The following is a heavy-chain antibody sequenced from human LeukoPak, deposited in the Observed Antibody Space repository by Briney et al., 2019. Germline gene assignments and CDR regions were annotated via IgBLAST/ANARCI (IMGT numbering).Heavy chain of an antibody. CDR3: ARAAYNSSPDY. Sequence: GGSLRLSCAASGFTFSSYGMNWVRQAPGKGLEWVSYISSSSTHIHYADSVKGRFTISRDNAKNSLYLQMNSLRAEDTAVYFCARAAYNSSPDYWGQGTLVTVSS. CDR2: ISSSSTHI. CDR1: GFTFSSYG. V-gene: IGHV3-21*01. D-gene: IGHD6-13*01. J-gene: IGHJ4*02.